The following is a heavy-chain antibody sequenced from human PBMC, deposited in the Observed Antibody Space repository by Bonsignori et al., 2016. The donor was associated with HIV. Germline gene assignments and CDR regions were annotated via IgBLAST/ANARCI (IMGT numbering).Heavy chain of an antibody. CDR1: GFTVGSNH. D-gene: IGHD2-21*01. Sequence: GESLKISCAASGFTVGSNHMSWVRQAPGKGLEWVSVLYSGGTTSYANSVKGRFTISRDSSKNTLYLQMNSLRAEDTAVYYCASDHCGGDCTRRGTEYFQHWGQGTLVTVSS. CDR2: LYSGGTT. J-gene: IGHJ1*01. V-gene: IGHV3-53*01. CDR3: ASDHCGGDCTRRGTEYFQH.